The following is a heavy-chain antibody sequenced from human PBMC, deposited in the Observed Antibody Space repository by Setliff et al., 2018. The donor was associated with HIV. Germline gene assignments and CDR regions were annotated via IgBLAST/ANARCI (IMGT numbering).Heavy chain of an antibody. CDR1: GFTFSSYW. Sequence: GGSLRLSCTASGFTFSSYWMSWVRQAPGKGLEWVANIKQDGSEKHYVDSVKGRFTISRDNAKSSLYLQMDSLRVEDTAVHYCARVGIKGGSDFWSGYRRPYYMDVWGKGTTVTVSS. CDR3: ARVGIKGGSDFWSGYRRPYYMDV. V-gene: IGHV3-7*01. D-gene: IGHD3-3*01. J-gene: IGHJ6*03. CDR2: IKQDGSEK.